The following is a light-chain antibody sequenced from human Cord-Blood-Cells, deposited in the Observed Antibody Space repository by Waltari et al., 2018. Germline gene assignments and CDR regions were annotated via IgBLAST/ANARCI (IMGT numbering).Light chain of an antibody. CDR2: AAS. J-gene: IGKJ4*01. CDR3: QQSYSTPLT. V-gene: IGKV1-39*01. CDR1: QSISSY. Sequence: DIQVTQSPSSLSASLGDRVIITCRASQSISSYLNWYQQKPGKAPKLLIYAASRLQSGVPSRFSGSGSGTDFTLTISSLQPEDFATYYCQQSYSTPLTFGGGTKVEIK.